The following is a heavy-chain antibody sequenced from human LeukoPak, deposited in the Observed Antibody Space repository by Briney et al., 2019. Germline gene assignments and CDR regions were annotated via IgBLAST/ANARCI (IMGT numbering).Heavy chain of an antibody. J-gene: IGHJ3*02. D-gene: IGHD4-23*01. CDR2: INHSGST. Sequence: SETLSLTCTVSGGSISSYYWSWIRQPPGKGLEWIGEINHSGSTNYNPSLKSRVTISVDTSKNQFSLKLSSVTAADTAVYYCARFPVVFDAFDIWGQGTMVTVSS. V-gene: IGHV4-34*01. CDR3: ARFPVVFDAFDI. CDR1: GGSISSYY.